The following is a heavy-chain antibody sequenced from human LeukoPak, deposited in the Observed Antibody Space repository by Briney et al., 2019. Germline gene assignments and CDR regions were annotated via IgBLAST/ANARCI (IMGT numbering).Heavy chain of an antibody. CDR1: GFTFDDYA. CDR3: AKDTDYDILTGYERDDAFDI. J-gene: IGHJ3*02. D-gene: IGHD3-9*01. Sequence: GRSLRLSCAASGFTFDDYAMHWVRQAPGKGLEWVSGISWNRGSIGYADSVKGRFTISRDNAKNSLYLQMNSLRAEDTALYYCAKDTDYDILTGYERDDAFDIWGQGTMVTVSS. CDR2: ISWNRGSI. V-gene: IGHV3-9*01.